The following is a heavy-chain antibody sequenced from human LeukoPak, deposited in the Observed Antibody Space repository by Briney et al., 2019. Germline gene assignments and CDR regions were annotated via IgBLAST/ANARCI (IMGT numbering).Heavy chain of an antibody. J-gene: IGHJ3*02. CDR2: INSDGSST. CDR3: ARDLGGSSPLRLKWLSRPYDAFDI. Sequence: TGGSLRLSCAASGFTFSSYWMHWVRQAPGKGLVWVSRINSDGSSTTYADSVKGRFTISRDNAKNTLYLQMNSLRAEDTAVYYCARDLGGSSPLRLKWLSRPYDAFDIWGQGTMVTVSS. CDR1: GFTFSSYW. V-gene: IGHV3-74*01. D-gene: IGHD3-22*01.